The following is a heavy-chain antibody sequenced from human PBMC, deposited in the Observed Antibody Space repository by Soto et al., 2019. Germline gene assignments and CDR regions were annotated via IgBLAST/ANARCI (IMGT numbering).Heavy chain of an antibody. Sequence: PSETLSLTCTVSGGSISSYYWSWIRQPPGKGLEWIGYIYYSGSTNYNPSLKSRVTISGDTSKNQFSLKLSSVTAAGRAVYYCASARIQLSLQWFDPWGQGTLVTVSS. V-gene: IGHV4-59*01. D-gene: IGHD5-18*01. CDR3: ASARIQLSLQWFDP. CDR2: IYYSGST. J-gene: IGHJ5*02. CDR1: GGSISSYY.